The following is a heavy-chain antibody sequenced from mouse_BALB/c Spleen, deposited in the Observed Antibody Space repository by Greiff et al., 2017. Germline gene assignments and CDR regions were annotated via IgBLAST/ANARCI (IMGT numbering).Heavy chain of an antibody. D-gene: IGHD1-1*01. V-gene: IGHV5-9-3*01. J-gene: IGHJ2*01. CDR3: ARGNYGSKYYFDY. CDR2: ISSGGSYT. CDR1: GFTFSSYA. Sequence: EVQLVESGGGLVKPGGSLKLSCAASGFTFSSYAMSWVRQTPEKRLEWVATISSGGSYTYYPDSVKGRFTISRDNAKNTLYLQMSSLRSEDTAMYYCARGNYGSKYYFDYWGQGTTLTVSS.